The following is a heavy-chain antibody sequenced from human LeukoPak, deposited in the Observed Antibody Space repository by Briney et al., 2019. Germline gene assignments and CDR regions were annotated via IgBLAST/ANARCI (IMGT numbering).Heavy chain of an antibody. Sequence: LSQTLSLTCAISGDSVSSNSAAWNWLRQSPSRGLEWLGRTYYRSKWYNDYAVSVKSRITINPDTSKNQFSLQLNSVTPEDTAVYYCAREGYSYGYDLYYFDYWGQGTLVTVSS. J-gene: IGHJ4*02. CDR2: TYYRSKWYN. V-gene: IGHV6-1*01. CDR3: AREGYSYGYDLYYFDY. CDR1: GDSVSSNSAA. D-gene: IGHD5-18*01.